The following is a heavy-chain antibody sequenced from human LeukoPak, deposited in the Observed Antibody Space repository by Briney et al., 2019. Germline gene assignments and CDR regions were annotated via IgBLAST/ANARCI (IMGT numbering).Heavy chain of an antibody. CDR3: ARGLRYDSSGYYHRRYNWFDP. CDR2: INHSGST. V-gene: IGHV4-34*01. D-gene: IGHD3-22*01. CDR1: GGSFSGYY. J-gene: IGHJ5*02. Sequence: SETLSLTCAVYGGSFSGYYWSWIRQPPGKGLEWIGEINHSGSTNYNPSLKSRVTISVDTSRNQFSLKLSSVTAADTAVYYCARGLRYDSSGYYHRRYNWFDPWGQGTLVTVSS.